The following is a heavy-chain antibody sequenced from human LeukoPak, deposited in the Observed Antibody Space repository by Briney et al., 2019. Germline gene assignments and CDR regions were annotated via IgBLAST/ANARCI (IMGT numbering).Heavy chain of an antibody. CDR3: ARDQKGFAY. Sequence: ASVKVSCKASGYTFTSNYIHWVRQAPGQGLEWMGMIYPRDGSTSYAQKFQGRVTVTRDTSTSTVHMELSGLRSEDTAVYYCARDQKGFAYWGQGPLVPVSS. CDR2: IYPRDGST. V-gene: IGHV1-46*01. CDR1: GYTFTSNY. J-gene: IGHJ4*02.